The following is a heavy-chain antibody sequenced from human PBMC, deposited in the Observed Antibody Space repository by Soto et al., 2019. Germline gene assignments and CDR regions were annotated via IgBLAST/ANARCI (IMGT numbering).Heavy chain of an antibody. V-gene: IGHV4-30-4*01. CDR3: VRVRGDVAFDY. D-gene: IGHD3-10*01. J-gene: IGHJ4*02. CDR1: GGSISSGDDY. CDR2: IYHSGAT. Sequence: QVQLQESGPGLVKPSQTLSLTCTVSGGSISSGDDYWSWIRQPPGKGLEWIGYIYHSGATYYNPSLKSRVTISVDRPKNQFSLKLNSVTAADTAVYYCVRVRGDVAFDYWGQGTLVTVSS.